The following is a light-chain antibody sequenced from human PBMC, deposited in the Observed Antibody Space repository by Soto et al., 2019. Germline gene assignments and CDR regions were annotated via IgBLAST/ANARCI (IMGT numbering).Light chain of an antibody. Sequence: DIQMTQSPSTLSGSVGDRVTLTCRASQTISSWLAWYQQKPGKAPKLLIYKASTLKRGVPSRFSGSGSGTEFTLTISSLQPEDFATYYCQQLNSYPQTFGQGTRLEIK. V-gene: IGKV1-5*03. CDR3: QQLNSYPQT. CDR1: QTISSW. CDR2: KAS. J-gene: IGKJ5*01.